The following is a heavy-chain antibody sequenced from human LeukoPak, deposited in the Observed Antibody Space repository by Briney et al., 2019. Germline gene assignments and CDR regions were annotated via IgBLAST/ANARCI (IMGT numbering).Heavy chain of an antibody. J-gene: IGHJ6*02. CDR2: IYHSGST. V-gene: IGHV4-30-2*01. CDR3: ARDSYYYYGMTS. CDR1: GGSISSGGYS. Sequence: PSETLSLTCAVSGGSISSGGYSWSWIRQPPGKGLEWIGYIYHSGSTYYNPSLKSRVTISVDRSKNQFSLKLSSVTAADTAVYYCARDSYYYYGMTSGAKGPRSPSP.